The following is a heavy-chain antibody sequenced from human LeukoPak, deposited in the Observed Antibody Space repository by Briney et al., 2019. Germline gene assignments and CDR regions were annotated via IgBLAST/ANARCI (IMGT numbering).Heavy chain of an antibody. CDR1: GESFSGYY. CDR2: TNHSGST. D-gene: IGHD5-18*01. J-gene: IGHJ3*02. CDR3: ARSRIQLWPVGAFDI. V-gene: IGHV4-34*01. Sequence: SETLSLTCAVYGESFSGYYWSWIRQPPGKGLEGIGETNHSGSTNYNPSLKSRVTISVDTSKNQFSLKLSSVTAADTAVYYCARSRIQLWPVGAFDIWGQGTMVTVSS.